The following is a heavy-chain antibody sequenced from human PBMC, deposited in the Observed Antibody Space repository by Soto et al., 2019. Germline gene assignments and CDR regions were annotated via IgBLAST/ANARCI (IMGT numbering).Heavy chain of an antibody. CDR3: ARVGGLIVVVPAAPFDY. V-gene: IGHV4-34*01. Sequence: SETLSLTCAVYGGSFSGYYWSWIRQPPGKGLEWIGEINHSGSTNYNPSLKSRVTISVDTSKNQFSLKLSSVTAADTAVYYCARVGGLIVVVPAAPFDYWGQGTLVTVSS. CDR2: INHSGST. J-gene: IGHJ4*02. CDR1: GGSFSGYY. D-gene: IGHD2-2*01.